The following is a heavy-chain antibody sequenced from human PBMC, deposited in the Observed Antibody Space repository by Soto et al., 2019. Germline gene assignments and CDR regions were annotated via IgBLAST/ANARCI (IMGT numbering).Heavy chain of an antibody. D-gene: IGHD1-20*01. J-gene: IGHJ3*02. CDR3: AHLVGYNWNDWSFDI. V-gene: IGHV2-5*01. CDR2: IYWNDDK. CDR1: GFSLSTSGVC. Sequence: QITLKASGPTLVKPTQPLTLTCTFSGFSLSTSGVCVGWIRQPPGKALEWLALIYWNDDKRYSPSLKSRLTITKYTAKNQVVLTMTNMDPVDTATYYCAHLVGYNWNDWSFDIWGQGTMVTVSS.